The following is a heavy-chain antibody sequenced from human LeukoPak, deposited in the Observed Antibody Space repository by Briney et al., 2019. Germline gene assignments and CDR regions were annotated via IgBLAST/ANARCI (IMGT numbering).Heavy chain of an antibody. J-gene: IGHJ5*02. CDR1: GFTFDDYA. D-gene: IGHD3-3*01. Sequence: PGGSLRLSCAASGFTFDDYAMHWVRQAPGKGLEWVSGISRNSGSIGYADSVKGRFTISRDNAKNSLYLQMNSLRAEDTALYYCAKGLGSGYYENNWFDPWGQGTLVTVSS. CDR3: AKGLGSGYYENNWFDP. CDR2: ISRNSGSI. V-gene: IGHV3-9*01.